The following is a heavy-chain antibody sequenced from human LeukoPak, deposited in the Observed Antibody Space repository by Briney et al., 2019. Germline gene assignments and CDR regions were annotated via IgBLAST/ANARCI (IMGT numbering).Heavy chain of an antibody. Sequence: GGSLRLSCAASGFTFSDYYMSWIRQAPGKGLEWVSYISSSSSYTDYADSVKGRFTISRDNAKNSLYLQMNSLRAEDTAVYYCARGYHGSGSYVYWGQGTLVTVSS. CDR2: ISSSSSYT. V-gene: IGHV3-11*05. CDR3: ARGYHGSGSYVY. D-gene: IGHD3-10*01. J-gene: IGHJ4*02. CDR1: GFTFSDYY.